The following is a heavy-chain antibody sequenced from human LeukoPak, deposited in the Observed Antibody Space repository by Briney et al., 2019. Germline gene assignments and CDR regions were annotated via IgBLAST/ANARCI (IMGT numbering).Heavy chain of an antibody. D-gene: IGHD6-19*01. CDR3: ARDLIAVAGTGDY. CDR2: ISSSSSYI. CDR1: GFTFSSYS. Sequence: PGGSLRLSCAASGFTFSSYSMNWVRQAPGKGLEWVSSISSSSSYIYYADSVKGRITISRDNAKNSLYLQMNSLRAEDTAVYYCARDLIAVAGTGDYWGQGTLVTVSS. V-gene: IGHV3-21*01. J-gene: IGHJ4*02.